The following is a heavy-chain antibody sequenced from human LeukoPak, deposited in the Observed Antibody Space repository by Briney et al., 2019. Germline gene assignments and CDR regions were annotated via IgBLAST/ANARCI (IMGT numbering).Heavy chain of an antibody. CDR2: ISAYNGNT. Sequence: ASGKVSCKASGYTFTSYGISWVRQAPGQGLEWMGWISAYNGNTNCAQKLQGRVTMTTDTSTSTAYMELRSLRSDDTAVYYCARDHRDDYGDYGLVGDWYFDLWGRGTLVTVSS. V-gene: IGHV1-18*01. CDR1: GYTFTSYG. D-gene: IGHD4-17*01. CDR3: ARDHRDDYGDYGLVGDWYFDL. J-gene: IGHJ2*01.